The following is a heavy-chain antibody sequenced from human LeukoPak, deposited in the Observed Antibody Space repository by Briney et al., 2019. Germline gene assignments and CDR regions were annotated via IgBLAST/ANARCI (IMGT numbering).Heavy chain of an antibody. D-gene: IGHD3-10*01. CDR3: VRTRVVRGMWPRGQEFDP. CDR2: IYYSGST. Sequence: PSETLSLTCEVSGDSISSSTYYWGWIRQPPGKGLEWIGNIYYSGSTYYKPSLKSRITISEDTSKNQFSLKLTSVTAADTAVYYCVRTRVVRGMWPRGQEFDPWGQGTLVTVSS. J-gene: IGHJ5*02. V-gene: IGHV4-39*07. CDR1: GDSISSSTYY.